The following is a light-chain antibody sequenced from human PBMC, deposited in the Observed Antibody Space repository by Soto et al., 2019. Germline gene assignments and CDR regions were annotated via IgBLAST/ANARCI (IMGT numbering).Light chain of an antibody. CDR1: SSDVGGYNY. CDR2: DVT. J-gene: IGLJ1*01. V-gene: IGLV2-11*01. CDR3: CSYAGSYTYYV. Sequence: QSALTQPRSVSGSPGQSVTISCTGTSSDVGGYNYVSWYQNHPGKAPKLVIYDVTKRPSGVPHRFSGSKSGNTASLTISGLQAEDEADYYCCSYAGSYTYYVFGSGTKVTVL.